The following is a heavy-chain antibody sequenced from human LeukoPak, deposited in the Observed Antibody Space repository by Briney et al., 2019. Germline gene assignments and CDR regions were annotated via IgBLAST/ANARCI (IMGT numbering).Heavy chain of an antibody. CDR2: INPNSGGT. J-gene: IGHJ4*02. Sequence: GASVKVSCKASGYTFTGYYMHWVRQAPGQGLEWMGWINPNSGGTNYAQKFQGRVTMTRDTSISTAYMELSRLRSDDTAVYYCARDGGYSSSWYPVFDYWGQGTLVTVSS. D-gene: IGHD6-13*01. CDR3: ARDGGYSSSWYPVFDY. CDR1: GYTFTGYY. V-gene: IGHV1-2*02.